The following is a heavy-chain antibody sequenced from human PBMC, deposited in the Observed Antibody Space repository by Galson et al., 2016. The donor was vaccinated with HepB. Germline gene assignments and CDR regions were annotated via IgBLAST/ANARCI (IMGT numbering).Heavy chain of an antibody. CDR2: IWIDENKR. V-gene: IGHV3-33*01. J-gene: IGHJ6*04. Sequence: SLRLSCAASGFSFSSYGMHWVRQAPGKGLEWVAVIWIDENKRYYGDSVKGRFSISRDNSKNTLYLQMNRLSAEDTAGYYCARDDEEKFMDVWGKGTTVTVSS. CDR1: GFSFSSYG. CDR3: ARDDEEKFMDV.